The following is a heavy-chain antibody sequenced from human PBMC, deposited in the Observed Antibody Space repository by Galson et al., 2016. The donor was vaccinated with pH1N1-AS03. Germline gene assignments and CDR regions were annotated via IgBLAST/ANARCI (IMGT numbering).Heavy chain of an antibody. V-gene: IGHV4-39*07. CDR2: VSARGTT. D-gene: IGHD2-15*01. Sequence: TLSLTCSVSGASVSHYASYWGWIRQAPGKGLEWIATVSARGTTYHNPSLDSRPTISLDTSKNHFSLTLTSVTAADTAMYYCARDRRDCSGGSCSQDGWFDPWGQGTLVVVSS. CDR3: ARDRRDCSGGSCSQDGWFDP. CDR1: GASVSHYASY. J-gene: IGHJ5*02.